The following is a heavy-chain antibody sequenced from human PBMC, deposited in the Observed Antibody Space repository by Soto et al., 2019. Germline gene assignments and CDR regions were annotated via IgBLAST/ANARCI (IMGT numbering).Heavy chain of an antibody. CDR1: GFTFSSFG. Sequence: GGSLRLSCAASGFTFSSFGMHWVRQAPGKGLEWVAVISYDGSNKYYADSVKGRFTITRDNSKNTLYLQMNSLRAEDTAVYYCAKDSVGYDYYYYYYMDVWGKGTTVTVSS. V-gene: IGHV3-30*18. CDR2: ISYDGSNK. J-gene: IGHJ6*03. D-gene: IGHD5-12*01. CDR3: AKDSVGYDYYYYYYMDV.